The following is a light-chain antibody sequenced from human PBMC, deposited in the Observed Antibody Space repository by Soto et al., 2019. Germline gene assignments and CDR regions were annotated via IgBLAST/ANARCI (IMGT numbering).Light chain of an antibody. CDR2: DNN. J-gene: IGLJ2*01. V-gene: IGLV1-51*01. Sequence: QSVLTQPPSVSAAPGQTVTISCSGSSSNIGNNYVSWYQQLPGTAPKLLIYDNNKRPSGIPDRFSGSKSGTSATLGITALQTGDEADYYCGTWDSSLSDYVVFGGGTKLTVL. CDR3: GTWDSSLSDYVV. CDR1: SSNIGNNY.